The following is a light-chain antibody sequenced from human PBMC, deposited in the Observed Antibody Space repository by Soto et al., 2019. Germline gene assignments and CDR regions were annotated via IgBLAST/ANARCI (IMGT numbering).Light chain of an antibody. Sequence: QAVVTQEPSLTVSPGGTVTLTCGSSTGAVTSGHYPDWFQQKPCQAPRTLIYDTNNKHSWTPARFSGSLLGGKAALTLSGTQPEDEAEYYCLLSYSGTQVFGGGTKLTVL. CDR2: DTN. CDR3: LLSYSGTQV. CDR1: TGAVTSGHY. V-gene: IGLV7-46*01. J-gene: IGLJ3*02.